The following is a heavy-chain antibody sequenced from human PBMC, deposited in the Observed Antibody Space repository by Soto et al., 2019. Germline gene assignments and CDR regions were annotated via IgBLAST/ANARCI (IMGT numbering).Heavy chain of an antibody. CDR2: IKSKTDGGTT. V-gene: IGHV3-15*07. J-gene: IGHJ6*02. Sequence: GGSLRLSCAASGFTFSNAWMNWVRQAPGKGLEWVGRIKSKTDGGTTDYAAPVKGRFTISRDDSKNTLYLQMNRLKTEDRAVYYCTTDEWIDGMDVWGQGTTVTVSS. D-gene: IGHD5-12*01. CDR3: TTDEWIDGMDV. CDR1: GFTFSNAW.